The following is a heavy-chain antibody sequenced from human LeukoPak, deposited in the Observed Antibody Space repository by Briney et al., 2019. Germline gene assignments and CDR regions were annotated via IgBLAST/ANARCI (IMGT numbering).Heavy chain of an antibody. V-gene: IGHV1-8*01. CDR1: GYTFTSYD. Sequence: GASVKVSCKASGYTFTSYDINWVRQATGQGLEWMGWMNPNSGNTGYAQKFQGRVTMTRNTSISTAYMELSSLRSDDTAVYYCAREILPITMARAVTYNFDYWGPGTLVTVSS. J-gene: IGHJ4*02. CDR2: MNPNSGNT. D-gene: IGHD3-10*01. CDR3: AREILPITMARAVTYNFDY.